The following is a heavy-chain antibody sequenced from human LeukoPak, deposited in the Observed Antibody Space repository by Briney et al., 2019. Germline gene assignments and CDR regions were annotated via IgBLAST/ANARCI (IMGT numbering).Heavy chain of an antibody. V-gene: IGHV1-69*05. Sequence: ASVTVSCKASGGTFSSYAISWVRQAPGQGLEWMGGIIPIFGTANYAQKFQGRVTITTDESTSTAYMELSSLRSEDTAVYYCASDLGYCSSTSCYPYAFDIWGQGTMVTVSS. D-gene: IGHD2-2*01. CDR1: GGTFSSYA. J-gene: IGHJ3*02. CDR2: IIPIFGTA. CDR3: ASDLGYCSSTSCYPYAFDI.